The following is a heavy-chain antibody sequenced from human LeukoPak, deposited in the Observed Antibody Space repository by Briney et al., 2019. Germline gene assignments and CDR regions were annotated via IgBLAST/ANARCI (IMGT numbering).Heavy chain of an antibody. CDR2: IYPGDSDT. Sequence: GAPRKISCKGSGYPFTSYWIGWVRQMPGKGLEWMGIIYPGDSDTRYSPSFQGQVTISADKSISTAYLQWSSLKASDTAMYYCARLGSLVGYCSGGSCYDRRGPFDYWGQGTLVTVSS. CDR3: ARLGSLVGYCSGGSCYDRRGPFDY. CDR1: GYPFTSYW. V-gene: IGHV5-51*01. D-gene: IGHD2-15*01. J-gene: IGHJ4*02.